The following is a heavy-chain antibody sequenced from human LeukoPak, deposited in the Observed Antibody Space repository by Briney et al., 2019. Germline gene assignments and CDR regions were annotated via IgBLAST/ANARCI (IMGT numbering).Heavy chain of an antibody. CDR1: GFTFNSYG. D-gene: IGHD6-19*01. CDR3: AKDPDPESSWFFDY. Sequence: GGSLRLSCTASGFTFNSYGMSWVRQAPGMGLEWVSVIGGSGVTTYYADSVKGRFTISRDNSKKMLYLQMNSLRAEDTAVYYCAKDPDPESSWFFDYWGQGTLVTVSS. V-gene: IGHV3-23*01. J-gene: IGHJ4*02. CDR2: IGGSGVTT.